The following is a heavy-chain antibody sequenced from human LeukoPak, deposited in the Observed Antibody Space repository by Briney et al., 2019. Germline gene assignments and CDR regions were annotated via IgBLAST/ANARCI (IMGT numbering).Heavy chain of an antibody. Sequence: GGSLRLSCAASGLTFSSDWMHWVRQVPGKGLVWVSRINSDASTINYADSVKGRFTISRDNAKNTLYLQMNSLRAEDTAVYYCAKDQYSYGFNWFDPWGQGTLVTVSS. CDR2: INSDASTI. J-gene: IGHJ5*02. CDR3: AKDQYSYGFNWFDP. D-gene: IGHD5-18*01. V-gene: IGHV3-74*01. CDR1: GLTFSSDW.